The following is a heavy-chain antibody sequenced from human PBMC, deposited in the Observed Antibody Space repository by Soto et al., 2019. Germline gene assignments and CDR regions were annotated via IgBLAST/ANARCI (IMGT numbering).Heavy chain of an antibody. CDR3: ARQLAAAGTGEYYFDY. Sequence: LSLTCTVSGGSISSSSYYWGWIRQPPGKGLEWIGSIYYSGSTYYNPSLKSRVTISVDTSKNQFSLKLSSVTAADTAVYYCARQLAAAGTGEYYFDYWGQGTLVTVSS. CDR1: GGSISSSSYY. D-gene: IGHD6-13*01. CDR2: IYYSGST. V-gene: IGHV4-39*01. J-gene: IGHJ4*02.